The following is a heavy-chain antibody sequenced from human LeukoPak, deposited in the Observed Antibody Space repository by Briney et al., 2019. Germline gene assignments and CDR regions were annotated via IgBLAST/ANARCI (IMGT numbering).Heavy chain of an antibody. CDR1: GFTFSSYA. D-gene: IGHD5-18*01. J-gene: IGHJ6*03. CDR2: ISGSGGST. Sequence: GGSLRLSCAASGFTFSSYAMSWVRQAPGKGLEWVSAISGSGGSTYYADSVKGRFTISRDNSKNTLYLQMNSLRAEDTAVYYCAKDVVDTAFPYYCYYYMDVWGKGTTVTVSS. V-gene: IGHV3-23*01. CDR3: AKDVVDTAFPYYCYYYMDV.